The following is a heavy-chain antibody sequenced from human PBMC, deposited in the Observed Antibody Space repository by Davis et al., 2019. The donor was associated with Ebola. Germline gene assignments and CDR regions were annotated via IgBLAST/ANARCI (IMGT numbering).Heavy chain of an antibody. J-gene: IGHJ6*02. CDR3: ARTEWPNYYYGTDV. CDR1: GGSFSGYY. D-gene: IGHD3-3*01. CDR2: INHSGST. V-gene: IGHV4-34*01. Sequence: MPSETLSLTCAVYGGSFSGYYWSWIRQPPGKGLEWIGEINHSGSTNYNPSLKSRVTISVDTSKNQFSLKLSSVTAADTAVYYCARTEWPNYYYGTDVWGQGTTVTVSS.